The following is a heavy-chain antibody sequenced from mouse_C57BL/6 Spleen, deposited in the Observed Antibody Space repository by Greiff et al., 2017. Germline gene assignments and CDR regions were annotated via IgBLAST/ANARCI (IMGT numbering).Heavy chain of an antibody. CDR1: GYTFTSYW. J-gene: IGHJ2*01. D-gene: IGHD6-1*01. CDR2: IYPGNGGT. V-gene: IGHV1-53*01. CDR3: ASPSDGASFDY. Sequence: VQLQQSGTELVKPGASVKLSCKASGYTFTSYWMHWVKQRPGQGLEWIGNIYPGNGGTSYNEKFKGKATLTADKSSSTAYMELSSLTSEDSAVYSWASPSDGASFDYWGQGTTLTVSS.